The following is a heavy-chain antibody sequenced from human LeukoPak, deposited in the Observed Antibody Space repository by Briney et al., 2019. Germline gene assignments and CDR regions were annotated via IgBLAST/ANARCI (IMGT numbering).Heavy chain of an antibody. CDR3: ARDRAGDSFDI. Sequence: SETLSLTCTVSGDSISSGNYYWTWIRQPAGKGLEWIGRIYTSGNTNYNPSLKSQVTISMDTSKNQFSLNLNSVTAADTAVYYCARDRAGDSFDIWGQGQWSPSLQ. D-gene: IGHD7-27*01. CDR1: GDSISSGNYY. V-gene: IGHV4-61*02. J-gene: IGHJ3*02. CDR2: IYTSGNT.